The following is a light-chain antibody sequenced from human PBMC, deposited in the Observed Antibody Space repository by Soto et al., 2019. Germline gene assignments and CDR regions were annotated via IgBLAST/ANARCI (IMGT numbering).Light chain of an antibody. CDR2: LEGSGTY. CDR1: SGHSSYI. J-gene: IGLJ1*01. V-gene: IGLV4-60*03. CDR3: ETWGTNTRV. Sequence: QPVLTQSSSASASLGSSVKLTCTLSSGHSSYIVAWHQQQPGKAPRFLMTLEGSGTYNKGSGVPDRFSGSSSGPDRYLTISNLQSEDEADYYCETWGTNTRVFGTGTKLTVL.